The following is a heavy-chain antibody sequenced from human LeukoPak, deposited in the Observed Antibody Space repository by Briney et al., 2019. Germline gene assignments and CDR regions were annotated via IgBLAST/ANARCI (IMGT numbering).Heavy chain of an antibody. CDR2: INSDGGGA. CDR3: ARDVPHNWFDT. Sequence: GGSLRLSCAASGITFGDNWMHWVRQGPGKGLVWISRINSDGGGAIYADSVKGRFTVSRDNAKNTLYLQMNSLRAEDTAVYYCARDVPHNWFDTWGQGTLVTVSS. CDR1: GITFGDNW. V-gene: IGHV3-74*01. J-gene: IGHJ5*02.